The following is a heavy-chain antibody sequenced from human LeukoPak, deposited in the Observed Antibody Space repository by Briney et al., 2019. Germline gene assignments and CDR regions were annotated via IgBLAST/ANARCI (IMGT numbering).Heavy chain of an antibody. D-gene: IGHD3-10*01. CDR2: IYSGGST. CDR3: ARGMGSGSYYNKYYYYGMDV. Sequence: GGSLRLSCAASGFTVSSNYMSWVRQAPGKGLEWVSVIYSGGSTYYADSVKGRFTISRDNSKNTLYLQMNSLRAEDTAVYYCARGMGSGSYYNKYYYYGMDVWGQGTTVTVSS. CDR1: GFTVSSNY. V-gene: IGHV3-66*01. J-gene: IGHJ6*02.